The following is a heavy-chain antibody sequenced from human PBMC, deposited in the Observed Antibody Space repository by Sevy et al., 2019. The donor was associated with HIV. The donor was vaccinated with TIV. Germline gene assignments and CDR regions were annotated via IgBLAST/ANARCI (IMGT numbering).Heavy chain of an antibody. D-gene: IGHD2-15*01. CDR2: FDPQHAET. CDR3: ATVGLRYFSGSSTYQGDWFDP. J-gene: IGHJ5*02. CDR1: GYTLTKLS. Sequence: ASVKVSCKVSGYTLTKLSIHWVRQAPGKGLEWMGHFDPQHAETIYAEKFQGRLTITAETSIDTGYMELSRLTSEDTAVYYCATVGLRYFSGSSTYQGDWFDPWGQGTLVTVSS. V-gene: IGHV1-24*01.